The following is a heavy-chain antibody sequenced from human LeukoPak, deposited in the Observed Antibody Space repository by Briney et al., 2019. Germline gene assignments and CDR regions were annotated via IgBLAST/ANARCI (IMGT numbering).Heavy chain of an antibody. CDR1: GYTFTSYG. Sequence: ASVNVSCKASGYTFTSYGISWVRQAPGQGLEWMGWISAYNGNTNYAQKLQGRVTMTTDTSTSTAYMELRSLRSDDTAVYYCARALIGYYVADAFDIWGQGTMVTVSS. CDR3: ARALIGYYVADAFDI. J-gene: IGHJ3*02. CDR2: ISAYNGNT. V-gene: IGHV1-18*01. D-gene: IGHD3-9*01.